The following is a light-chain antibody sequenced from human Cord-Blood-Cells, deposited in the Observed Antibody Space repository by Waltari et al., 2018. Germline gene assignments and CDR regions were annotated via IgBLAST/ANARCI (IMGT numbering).Light chain of an antibody. Sequence: DIQMTQSPSSLSASLGDRVTITCRASQSFSSYLNWYQQKPGKAPKLLIYAASSLQSGVPSRFSVSGSGTDFTLTISSLQPEDFATYYCQQSYSTPYTFGQGTKLEIK. CDR3: QQSYSTPYT. J-gene: IGKJ2*01. CDR2: AAS. V-gene: IGKV1-39*01. CDR1: QSFSSY.